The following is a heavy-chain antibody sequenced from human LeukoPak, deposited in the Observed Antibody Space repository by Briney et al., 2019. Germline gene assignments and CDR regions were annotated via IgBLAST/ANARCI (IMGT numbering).Heavy chain of an antibody. CDR3: AKVGSGWSIDY. CDR2: INPDGSVT. J-gene: IGHJ4*02. D-gene: IGHD6-19*01. CDR1: GFTFSSYW. V-gene: IGHV3-74*01. Sequence: GGSLRLSCAASGFTFSSYWMHWVRQPPGKGLVWVSRINPDGSVTTHADSVEGRFTISRDNAKNSLYLQMNSLRAEDTALYYCAKVGSGWSIDYWGQGTLVTVSS.